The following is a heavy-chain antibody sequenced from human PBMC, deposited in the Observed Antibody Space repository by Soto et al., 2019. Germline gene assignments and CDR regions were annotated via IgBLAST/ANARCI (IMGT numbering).Heavy chain of an antibody. CDR1: GGSISSYY. J-gene: IGHJ6*02. V-gene: IGHV4-59*01. D-gene: IGHD4-17*01. Sequence: LPETLSLTCTVSGGSISSYYWSWIRQPPGKGLGWIGYIYYSGSTNYNPSLKSRVTISVDTSKNQFSLKLSSVTAADTAVYYCARGPGVTTDYYYGMDVWGQGTTVTVSS. CDR3: ARGPGVTTDYYYGMDV. CDR2: IYYSGST.